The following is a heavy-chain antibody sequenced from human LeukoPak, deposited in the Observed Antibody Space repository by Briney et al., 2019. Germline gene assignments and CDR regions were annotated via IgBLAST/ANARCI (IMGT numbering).Heavy chain of an antibody. D-gene: IGHD6-6*01. CDR1: GFTFSSYW. J-gene: IGHJ4*02. CDR3: ARGYSSSPLDY. V-gene: IGHV3-74*01. Sequence: GGSLRLSCAASGFTFSSYWMHRVRQAPGKGLVWVSRINSDGSSTSYADSVKGRFTISRDNAKNTLYLQMNSLRAEDTAVYYCARGYSSSPLDYWGQGTLVTVSS. CDR2: INSDGSST.